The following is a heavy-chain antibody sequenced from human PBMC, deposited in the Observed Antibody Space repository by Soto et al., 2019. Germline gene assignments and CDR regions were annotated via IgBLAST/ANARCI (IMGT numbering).Heavy chain of an antibody. CDR2: IKQDGSEK. D-gene: IGHD3-3*01. J-gene: IGHJ4*02. Sequence: GGSLRLSCAASGFTFSSYWMSWVRQAPGKGLEWVANIKQDGSEKYYVDSVKGRFTISRDNAKNSLYLQMNSLRAEDTAVYYCARALSYDFWSGYYFDYWGQGTLVTVSS. CDR1: GFTFSSYW. V-gene: IGHV3-7*01. CDR3: ARALSYDFWSGYYFDY.